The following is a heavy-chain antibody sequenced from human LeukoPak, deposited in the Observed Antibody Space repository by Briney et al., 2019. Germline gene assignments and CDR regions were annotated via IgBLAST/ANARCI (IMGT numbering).Heavy chain of an antibody. Sequence: ASVTVSCKASGYTFTGYYMHWVRQAPGQGLEWMGWINPNSGGTNYAQKFQGWVTMTRDTSISTAYMELSRLRSDDTAVYYCARTTSLNYGMDVWGQGTTVTVSS. V-gene: IGHV1-2*04. D-gene: IGHD1-1*01. CDR2: INPNSGGT. J-gene: IGHJ6*02. CDR1: GYTFTGYY. CDR3: ARTTSLNYGMDV.